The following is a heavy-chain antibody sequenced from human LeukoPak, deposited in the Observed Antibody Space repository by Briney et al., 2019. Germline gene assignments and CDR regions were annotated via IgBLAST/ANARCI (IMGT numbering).Heavy chain of an antibody. D-gene: IGHD3-22*01. CDR3: VNYYDSSDYQQPNHFDY. CDR1: GYSISSGFY. CDR2: IYYSGST. Sequence: SETLSLTCTVSGYSISSGFYWGWIRQPPGKGLDWIGSIYYSGSTYYNPSLKSRFTISVDTSKNQFSLKLSSVTAADTAVYYCVNYYDSSDYQQPNHFDYWGQGTLVTVSS. J-gene: IGHJ4*02. V-gene: IGHV4-38-2*02.